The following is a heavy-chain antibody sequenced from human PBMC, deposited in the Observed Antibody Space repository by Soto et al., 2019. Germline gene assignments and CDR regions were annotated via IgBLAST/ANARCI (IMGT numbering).Heavy chain of an antibody. V-gene: IGHV3-15*07. Sequence: EVHLVESGGGLVKPGGSLTLSCATSGLSFINAWMNWVRQTPARGMEWVGRIKSKANGGTTDYAAPVKGRFTISRDDSKDTLYLQMHSLKIEYSGVYYYTDSVQASGWFDPWGQGTLVTVSS. D-gene: IGHD1-1*01. CDR1: GLSFINAW. CDR3: TDSVQASGWFDP. CDR2: IKSKANGGTT. J-gene: IGHJ5*02.